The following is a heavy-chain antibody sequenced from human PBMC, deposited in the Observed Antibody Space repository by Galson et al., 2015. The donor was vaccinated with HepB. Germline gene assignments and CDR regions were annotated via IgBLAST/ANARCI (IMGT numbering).Heavy chain of an antibody. Sequence: SLRLSCAASGFAFSSYAMSWVRQAPGKGLEWVSGISGSGGSTYYADSVKGRFTISRDNSKNTLYLQMNSLRAEDTAVYYCAKGFRPYGSGSCFDYWGQGTLVTVSS. D-gene: IGHD3-10*01. CDR3: AKGFRPYGSGSCFDY. V-gene: IGHV3-23*01. CDR2: ISGSGGST. J-gene: IGHJ4*02. CDR1: GFAFSSYA.